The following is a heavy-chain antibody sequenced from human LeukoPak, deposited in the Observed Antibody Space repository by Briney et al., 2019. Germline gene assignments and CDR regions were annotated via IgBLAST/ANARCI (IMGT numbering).Heavy chain of an antibody. Sequence: PSGTLSLTCTVSGDSINSLDLWSWVRQPPGKGLEWIGEMYHSGTTHSNPSVKSRVTISIDKSKNQFFLNLSSVTAADTAVYYCAGLVGRYSSGLYYYYFDYWGQGTLVTVSS. CDR3: AGLVGRYSSGLYYYYFDY. CDR2: MYHSGTT. V-gene: IGHV4-4*02. CDR1: GDSINSLDL. D-gene: IGHD3-22*01. J-gene: IGHJ4*02.